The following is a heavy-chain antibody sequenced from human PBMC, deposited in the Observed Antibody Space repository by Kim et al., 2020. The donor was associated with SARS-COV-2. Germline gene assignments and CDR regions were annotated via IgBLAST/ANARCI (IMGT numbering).Heavy chain of an antibody. CDR2: IRSKANNYAT. CDR1: GFTFSGSA. Sequence: GGSLRLSCAASGFTFSGSAMHWVRQASGKGLEWVGRIRSKANNYATAYSASVKGRFTISRDDSENTAYLQMNSLKTEDTAVYYCTRPAQYDNSAFTLNYYFDYWGPGTLVTVSS. CDR3: TRPAQYDNSAFTLNYYFDY. J-gene: IGHJ4*02. V-gene: IGHV3-73*01. D-gene: IGHD3-22*01.